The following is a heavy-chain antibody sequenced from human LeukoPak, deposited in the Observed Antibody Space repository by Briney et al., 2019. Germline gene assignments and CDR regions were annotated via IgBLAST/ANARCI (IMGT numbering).Heavy chain of an antibody. CDR1: GFTFSSYR. V-gene: IGHV3-7*01. D-gene: IGHD3-10*01. Sequence: GGSLRLSCAASGFTFSSYRMSWVRQAPGKGLEWVANMKEDGSEKQYVDSVKGRFTISRDNAKNSLYLQMNSLRTEDTAVFYCAREGVWGDGMDVWGQGTTVTVSS. CDR3: AREGVWGDGMDV. J-gene: IGHJ6*02. CDR2: MKEDGSEK.